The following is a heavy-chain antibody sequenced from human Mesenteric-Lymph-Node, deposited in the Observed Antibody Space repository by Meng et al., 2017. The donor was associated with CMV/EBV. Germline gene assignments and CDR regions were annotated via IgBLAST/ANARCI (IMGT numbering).Heavy chain of an antibody. D-gene: IGHD2-2*01. J-gene: IGHJ4*02. Sequence: GESLKISCAASGFTVSSNYMGWVRQAPGKGLEWVSVIYSGGSTYYADSVKGRFTISRDNSKNTLYLQMNSLRAEDTAVYYCARAKTRRSTSSLYYFDSWGQGTLVTVSS. CDR1: GFTVSSNY. CDR2: IYSGGST. CDR3: ARAKTRRSTSSLYYFDS. V-gene: IGHV3-53*01.